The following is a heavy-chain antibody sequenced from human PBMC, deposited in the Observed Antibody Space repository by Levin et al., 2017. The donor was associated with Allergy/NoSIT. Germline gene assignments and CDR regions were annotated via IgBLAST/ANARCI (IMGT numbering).Heavy chain of an antibody. J-gene: IGHJ4*02. Sequence: ASVKVSCKASGNTFTNYYIHWVRQAPGQGLEWMGIINPSGDGTSYAQKFQGRVTMTRDTSTSTVYMELSSLRSEDTALYYCARETIPATSIAGRGFDYWGQGTLVTVSS. CDR1: GNTFTNYY. D-gene: IGHD2-2*01. CDR3: ARETIPATSIAGRGFDY. CDR2: INPSGDGT. V-gene: IGHV1-46*01.